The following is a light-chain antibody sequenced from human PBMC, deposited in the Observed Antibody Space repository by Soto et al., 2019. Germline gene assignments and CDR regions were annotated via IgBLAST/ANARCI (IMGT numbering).Light chain of an antibody. J-gene: IGKJ5*01. V-gene: IGKV3-11*01. CDR3: QQRSNWPPIA. CDR2: GAS. CDR1: QSVGNS. Sequence: PWERATLSFRASQSVGNSLAWYQQKPGQAPRLIIYGASTWASGIPVRFSGSGSGTDFTLTISSLEPEDFAVYYCQQRSNWPPIAFGQGTQLEIK.